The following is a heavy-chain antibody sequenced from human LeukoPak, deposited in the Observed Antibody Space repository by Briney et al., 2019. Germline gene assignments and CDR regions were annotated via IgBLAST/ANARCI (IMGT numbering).Heavy chain of an antibody. CDR1: GFTFNNYA. Sequence: GGSLRRSCAASGFTFNNYAMSWVRQAPGKGLEWVSAISPGGSDTYYADSLRGRFTISRDNSKKTLSLQMSSLRAEDSAVYYCAKRGGYETMAAFDYWGQGTLVTVSS. CDR3: AKRGGYETMAAFDY. J-gene: IGHJ4*02. V-gene: IGHV3-23*01. D-gene: IGHD3-10*01. CDR2: ISPGGSDT.